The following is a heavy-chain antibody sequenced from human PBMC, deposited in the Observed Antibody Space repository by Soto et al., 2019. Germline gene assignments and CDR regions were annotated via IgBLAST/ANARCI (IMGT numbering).Heavy chain of an antibody. Sequence: PSETLSLTCTVSGGSISSYYWSWIRQPAGKGLEWIGRIYTSGSTNYNPSLKSRVTMSVDTSKNQSALKLSSVTAADTAVYYCARAGYCSSTSCYTRWFDPWGQGTLVTVSS. CDR3: ARAGYCSSTSCYTRWFDP. CDR2: IYTSGST. V-gene: IGHV4-4*07. D-gene: IGHD2-2*02. J-gene: IGHJ5*02. CDR1: GGSISSYY.